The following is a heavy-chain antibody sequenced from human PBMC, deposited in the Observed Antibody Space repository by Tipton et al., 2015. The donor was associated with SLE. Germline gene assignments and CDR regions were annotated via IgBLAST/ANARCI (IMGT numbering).Heavy chain of an antibody. CDR1: GGSISSSSYY. D-gene: IGHD3-22*01. CDR3: ARRNYYDSQDAFDI. V-gene: IGHV4-39*01. Sequence: TLSLTCTVSGGSISSSSYYWGWIRQPPEKGLEWIGSIYYSGSTYYNPSLKSRVTISVDTSKNQFSLKLSSVTAADTAVYYCARRNYYDSQDAFDIWGQGTMVTVSS. J-gene: IGHJ3*02. CDR2: IYYSGST.